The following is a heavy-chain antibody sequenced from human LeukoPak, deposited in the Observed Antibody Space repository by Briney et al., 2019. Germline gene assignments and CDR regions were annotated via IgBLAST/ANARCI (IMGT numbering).Heavy chain of an antibody. V-gene: IGHV1-46*01. J-gene: IGHJ5*02. CDR3: ARTVSTGNSGWNWFDP. D-gene: IGHD5/OR15-5a*01. Sequence: ASVKVSCKASGYTLTSYYMHWVRQAPGQGLEWMGIINPSGGSTSYAQKFQGRVTMTRDTSTSTVYMELSSLRSEDTAVYYCARTVSTGNSGWNWFDPWGQGTLVTVSS. CDR2: INPSGGST. CDR1: GYTLTSYY.